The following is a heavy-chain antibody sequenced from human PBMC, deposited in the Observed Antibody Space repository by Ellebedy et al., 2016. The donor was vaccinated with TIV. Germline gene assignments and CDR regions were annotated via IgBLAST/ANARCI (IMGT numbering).Heavy chain of an antibody. V-gene: IGHV4-34*01. CDR2: INHSGST. CDR3: ARWGSPSSSWYRRSIKPFDY. CDR1: GGSFSGYY. D-gene: IGHD6-13*01. J-gene: IGHJ4*02. Sequence: SQTLSLTXXVYGGSFSGYYWSWIRQPPGKGLEWIGEINHSGSTNYNPSLKSRVTISVDTSKNQFSLKLSSVTAADTAVYYCARWGSPSSSWYRRSIKPFDYWGQGTLVTVS.